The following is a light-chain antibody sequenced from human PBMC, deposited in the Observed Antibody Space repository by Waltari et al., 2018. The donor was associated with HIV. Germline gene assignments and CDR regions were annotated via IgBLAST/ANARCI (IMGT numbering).Light chain of an antibody. V-gene: IGLV1-47*01. CDR1: ISNIGSNY. CDR2: RDN. Sequence: QSVLTQPPSTSGTPGQRVTISCSGRISNIGSNYVYWYQGLPGTAPKLLIYRDNQRPSGVPDRFSASKSGTSASLAISGLRSEDEADYYCAAWDDSLSGFVVFGGGTKLTVL. J-gene: IGLJ2*01. CDR3: AAWDDSLSGFVV.